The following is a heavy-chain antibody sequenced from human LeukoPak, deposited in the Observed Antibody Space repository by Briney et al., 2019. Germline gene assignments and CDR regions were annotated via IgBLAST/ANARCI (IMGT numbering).Heavy chain of an antibody. CDR3: ARTRRRGSSSYPLDY. D-gene: IGHD6-6*01. Sequence: SETLSLTCTVSGGSISGYYWSWIRQPPGKGLEWIGEINHSGSTNYNPSLKSRVTISVDTSKNQFSLKLSSVTAADTAVYYCARTRRRGSSSYPLDYWGQGTLVTVSS. J-gene: IGHJ4*02. CDR2: INHSGST. CDR1: GGSISGYY. V-gene: IGHV4-34*01.